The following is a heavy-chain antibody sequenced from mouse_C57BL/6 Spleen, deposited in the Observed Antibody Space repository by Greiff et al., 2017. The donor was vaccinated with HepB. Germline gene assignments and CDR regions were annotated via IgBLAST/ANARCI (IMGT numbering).Heavy chain of an antibody. Sequence: EVKLVESGGGLVKPGGSLKLSCAASGFTFSDYGMHWVRQAPEKGLEWVAYISSGSSTIYYADTVKGRFTISRDNAKNTLFLQMTGLRSEDTAMYYCARGTGRVFYAMDYWGQGTSVTVSS. CDR1: GFTFSDYG. CDR2: ISSGSSTI. V-gene: IGHV5-17*01. CDR3: ARGTGRVFYAMDY. D-gene: IGHD4-1*01. J-gene: IGHJ4*01.